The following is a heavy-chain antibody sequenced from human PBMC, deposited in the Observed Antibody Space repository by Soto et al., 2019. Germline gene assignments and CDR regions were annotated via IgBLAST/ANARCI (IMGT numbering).Heavy chain of an antibody. CDR3: ASAGIVRGLDSGGYYYYGMDV. V-gene: IGHV1-2*04. J-gene: IGHJ6*02. Sequence: GASVKVSCKASGYTFTGYYTHWVRQAPGQGLEWMGWINPNSGGTNYAQKFQGWVTMTRDTSISTAYMELSRLRSDDTAVYYCASAGIVRGLDSGGYYYYGMDVWGQGTTVTVSS. CDR2: INPNSGGT. CDR1: GYTFTGYY. D-gene: IGHD3-10*02.